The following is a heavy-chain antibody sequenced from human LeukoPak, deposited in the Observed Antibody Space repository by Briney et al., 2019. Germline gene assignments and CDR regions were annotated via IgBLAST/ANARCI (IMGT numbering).Heavy chain of an antibody. V-gene: IGHV4-59*01. CDR1: GGSISDNN. Sequence: SETLSLTCTVSGGSISDNNWSWIRQPPGKGLEWIGNIYDSGSTNYTPSLKSRVTISVDTSKNQVSLKLSSVTAADTAVYYCARGGYYFAYWGQGTVVTVSS. CDR3: ARGGYYFAY. CDR2: IYDSGST. J-gene: IGHJ4*02.